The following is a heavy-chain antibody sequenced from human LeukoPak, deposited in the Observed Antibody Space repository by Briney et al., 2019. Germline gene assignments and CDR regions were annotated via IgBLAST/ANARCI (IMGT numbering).Heavy chain of an antibody. CDR3: ARGGGLDV. Sequence: TGGSLRLSCAASGFTFRTYWMHWVRQAPGKGLVWVSGISTDGSRPRYADSVNGRFTISRDNAKNSLYLQMSNLRAEDTAVYFCARGGGLDVWGQGATVTVSS. D-gene: IGHD3-16*01. J-gene: IGHJ6*02. CDR2: ISTDGSRP. V-gene: IGHV3-74*01. CDR1: GFTFRTYW.